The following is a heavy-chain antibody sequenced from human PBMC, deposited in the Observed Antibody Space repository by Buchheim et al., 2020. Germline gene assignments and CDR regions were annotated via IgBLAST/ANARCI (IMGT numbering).Heavy chain of an antibody. CDR1: GFTFMDYS. Sequence: QAHLVESGGGLVKPGGSLTLSCTASGFTFMDYSMTWIRQAPGKGLELISYISSRTYTTYADSVKGRFTISRDNAKNSLFLQMNSLRAEDSALYFCAREISSGFSGSWFDVWGQGT. CDR3: AREISSGFSGSWFDV. D-gene: IGHD3-22*01. V-gene: IGHV3-11*05. J-gene: IGHJ5*02. CDR2: ISSRTYT.